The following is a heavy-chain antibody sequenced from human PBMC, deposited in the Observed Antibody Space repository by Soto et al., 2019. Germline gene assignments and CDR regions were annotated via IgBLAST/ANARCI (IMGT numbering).Heavy chain of an antibody. Sequence: ASVKVSCKASGYTFTSYGISWVRQAPGQGPEWVGWINPNNGDTNYAQNLQDRVTMTRDTSIAKAYMELSRLDSDDTTVYYCARGPSHGAFDYWGQGTQVTVSS. CDR1: GYTFTSYG. D-gene: IGHD5-18*01. CDR3: ARGPSHGAFDY. J-gene: IGHJ4*02. V-gene: IGHV1-18*01. CDR2: INPNNGDT.